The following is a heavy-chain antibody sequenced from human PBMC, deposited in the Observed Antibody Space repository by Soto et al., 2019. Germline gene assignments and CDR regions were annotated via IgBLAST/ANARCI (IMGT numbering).Heavy chain of an antibody. Sequence: GGSKSLSYAASGLYISTYTMSWGRQEQGKGLEWVSAISGSGDNTYYADSVKGRFTISRDNSKNTLYLQMNSLRAGDTALYYCAKSDCSGGECYSGFDYWGQGTLVTVSS. CDR3: AKSDCSGGECYSGFDY. CDR2: ISGSGDNT. V-gene: IGHV3-23*01. CDR1: GLYISTYT. D-gene: IGHD2-15*01. J-gene: IGHJ4*02.